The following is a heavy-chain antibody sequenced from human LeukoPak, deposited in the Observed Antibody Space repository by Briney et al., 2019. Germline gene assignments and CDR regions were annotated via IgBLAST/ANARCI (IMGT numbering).Heavy chain of an antibody. J-gene: IGHJ4*02. CDR3: ALHLNGDLFHI. CDR1: GFSFTLYW. V-gene: IGHV3-74*01. Sequence: GGCLRLSCAASGFSFTLYWMHWVRQAPGKGLVWVSSVKSDGSVTSYADAVKGRFSISADNAKNTQYLQMNSLRADDTAVYYCALHLNGDLFHIWGQGTPVTVSS. D-gene: IGHD2-21*01. CDR2: VKSDGSVT.